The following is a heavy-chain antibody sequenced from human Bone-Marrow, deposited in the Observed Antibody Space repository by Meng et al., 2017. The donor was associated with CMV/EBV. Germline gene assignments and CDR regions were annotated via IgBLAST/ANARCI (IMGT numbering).Heavy chain of an antibody. CDR3: ARAFGSS. J-gene: IGHJ4*02. CDR1: GYSISSGYY. Sequence: SEPLSLTCTVSGYSISSGYYWGWIRQPPGKGLEWIGSIYHSGSTYYNPTLKSRVTISVDTSKNQFSLKLSPVTAADTAVYYCARAFGSSWGQGTLVTVSS. D-gene: IGHD5-18*01. CDR2: IYHSGST. V-gene: IGHV4-38-2*02.